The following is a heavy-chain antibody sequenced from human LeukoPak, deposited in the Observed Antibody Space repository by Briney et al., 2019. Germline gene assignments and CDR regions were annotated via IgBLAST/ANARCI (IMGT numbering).Heavy chain of an antibody. V-gene: IGHV4-4*07. CDR1: GDSISSYY. CDR3: ARESYDSSGYYYYYYYMDV. J-gene: IGHJ6*03. Sequence: SETLSLTCTVSGDSISSYYWSWIRQPAGKGLEWIGRIYTSGSTNYNPSLKSRVTMSVDTSKNQFSLKLSSVTAADTAVYYCARESYDSSGYYYYYYYMDVWGKGTTVTISS. CDR2: IYTSGST. D-gene: IGHD3-22*01.